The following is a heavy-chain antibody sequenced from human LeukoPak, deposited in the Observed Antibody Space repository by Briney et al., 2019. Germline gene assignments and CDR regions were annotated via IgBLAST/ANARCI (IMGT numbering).Heavy chain of an antibody. V-gene: IGHV3-23*01. D-gene: IGHD6-19*01. Sequence: PGGSLRLSCAASGFTFSSYAMSWVRQAPGKGLEWVSAISGSGGSTYYADSVKGRFTISRDNAKNSLYLQMNSLRAEDTAVYYCARAVAGFGTYYFDYWGQGTLVTVSS. CDR2: ISGSGGST. J-gene: IGHJ4*02. CDR1: GFTFSSYA. CDR3: ARAVAGFGTYYFDY.